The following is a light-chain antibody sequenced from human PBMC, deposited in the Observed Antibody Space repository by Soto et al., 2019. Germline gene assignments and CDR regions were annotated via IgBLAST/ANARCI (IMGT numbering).Light chain of an antibody. CDR1: QSVSSSY. CDR3: LQDYTYPLT. CDR2: DAS. J-gene: IGKJ4*01. Sequence: EVVMTQSPGTLSLSPGERASPSCRASQSVSSSYLAWYQQKPGQAPRLLIYDASTRAAGVPARFSGSGSGTEFTLTISSLQPEDFATYYCLQDYTYPLTFGGGTKVDI. V-gene: IGKV3D-7*01.